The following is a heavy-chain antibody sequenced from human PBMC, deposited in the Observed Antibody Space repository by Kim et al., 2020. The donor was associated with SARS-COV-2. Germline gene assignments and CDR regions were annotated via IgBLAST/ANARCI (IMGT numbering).Heavy chain of an antibody. D-gene: IGHD3-16*02. Sequence: GGSLRLSCAASGFTFSNAWMSWVRQAPGKGLEWVGRIKSKTDGGTTDYAAPVKGRFTISRDDSKNTLYLQMNSLKTEDTAVYYCTTTHKYYDYVWGSYRSQLHDAFDNWGQGTMVTVSS. V-gene: IGHV3-15*01. CDR2: IKSKTDGGTT. CDR1: GFTFSNAW. CDR3: TTTHKYYDYVWGSYRSQLHDAFDN. J-gene: IGHJ3*02.